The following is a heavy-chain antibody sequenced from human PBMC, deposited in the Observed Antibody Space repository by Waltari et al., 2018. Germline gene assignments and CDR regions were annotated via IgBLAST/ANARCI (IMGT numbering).Heavy chain of an antibody. V-gene: IGHV3-30-3*01. CDR3: ARGGSGYCSSTSCSYYMDV. J-gene: IGHJ6*03. CDR1: GFTFSSYA. CDR2: ISYDGSNK. Sequence: QVQLVESGGGVVQPGRSLRLSCAASGFTFSSYAMPWVRQAPGKGLEWVAVISYDGSNKYYADSVKGRFTISRDNSKNTLYLQMNSLRAEDTAVYYCARGGSGYCSSTSCSYYMDVWGKGTTVTISS. D-gene: IGHD2-2*03.